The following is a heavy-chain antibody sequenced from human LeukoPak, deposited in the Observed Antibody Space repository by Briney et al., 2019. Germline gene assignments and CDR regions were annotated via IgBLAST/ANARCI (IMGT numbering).Heavy chain of an antibody. CDR3: ARGAVSYYGSGSLSYYFDY. J-gene: IGHJ4*02. Sequence: SETLSLTCAVYGGSFSGYFWSWIRQPPGKGLDWIGEINHSGNTNYNPSLKSRVTISVDKSKNQFSLKLSSVTAADTAVYYCARGAVSYYGSGSLSYYFDYWGQGTLVTVSS. V-gene: IGHV4-34*01. CDR1: GGSFSGYF. CDR2: INHSGNT. D-gene: IGHD3-10*01.